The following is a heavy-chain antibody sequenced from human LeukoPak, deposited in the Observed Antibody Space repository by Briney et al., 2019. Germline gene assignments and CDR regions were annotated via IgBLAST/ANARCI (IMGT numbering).Heavy chain of an antibody. Sequence: SETLSLTCAVYGGSFSGYYWSWIRQPPGKGLEWIGEINHSGSTNYNPSLKSRVTISVDTSKNQFSLKLSSVTAADTAVYYCARGGYGYAPSDYWGQGTLVTVSS. D-gene: IGHD5-18*01. V-gene: IGHV4-34*01. CDR2: INHSGST. CDR1: GGSFSGYY. J-gene: IGHJ4*02. CDR3: ARGGYGYAPSDY.